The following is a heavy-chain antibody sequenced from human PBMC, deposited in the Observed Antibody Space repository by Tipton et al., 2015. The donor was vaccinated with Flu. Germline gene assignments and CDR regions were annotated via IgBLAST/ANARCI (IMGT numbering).Heavy chain of an antibody. CDR2: IYSSGST. V-gene: IGHV4-59*01. CDR1: GGSITNYY. CDR3: ARVLAGHFGEGYFFYY. Sequence: TLSLTCSVSGGSITNYYWSWIRQPPGKGLEWIGYIYSSGSTTYNPSLKSRVSMSADTSMNQFSLRLNSMTAADTAIYYCARVLAGHFGEGYFFYYWGQGALVTVSS. J-gene: IGHJ4*02. D-gene: IGHD3-10*01.